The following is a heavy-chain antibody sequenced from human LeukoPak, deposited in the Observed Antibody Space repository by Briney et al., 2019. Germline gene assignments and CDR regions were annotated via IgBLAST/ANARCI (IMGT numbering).Heavy chain of an antibody. D-gene: IGHD6-19*01. Sequence: ASVKVSCKASGYAFTTYGISWVRQAPGQGREWMGWIRAYNGNTKYAQKLQGRVTMTTDTPTSTAYMELRSLRSDDTAVYYCARDRGAVAGTENWFDPWGQGTLVTVSS. CDR1: GYAFTTYG. CDR2: IRAYNGNT. CDR3: ARDRGAVAGTENWFDP. J-gene: IGHJ5*02. V-gene: IGHV1-18*04.